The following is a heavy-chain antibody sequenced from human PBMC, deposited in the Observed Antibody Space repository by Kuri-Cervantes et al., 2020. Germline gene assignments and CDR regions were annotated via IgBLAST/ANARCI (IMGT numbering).Heavy chain of an antibody. CDR2: ISSGGSTI. Sequence: GESLKISCAASGFTFSDYYMSWIRQAPGKGLEWVSYISSGGSTIYYADSVKGRFTISRDNAKNSLYLQMNSLRAEDTAVYYCARDSHYGWYGVDYWGQGTLVTVSS. V-gene: IGHV3-11*04. D-gene: IGHD6-19*01. CDR1: GFTFSDYY. CDR3: ARDSHYGWYGVDY. J-gene: IGHJ4*02.